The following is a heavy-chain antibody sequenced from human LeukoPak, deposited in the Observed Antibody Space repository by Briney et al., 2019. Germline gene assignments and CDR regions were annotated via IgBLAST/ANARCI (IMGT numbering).Heavy chain of an antibody. CDR1: GYSISSGYY. J-gene: IGHJ4*02. V-gene: IGHV4-38-2*01. D-gene: IGHD3-3*01. Sequence: PETLSLTCAVSGYSISSGYYWGWIRQPPGKGLEWIGSIYHSGSTYYNPSLKSRVTISVDTSKNQFSLKLSSVTAADTAVYYCARHRGFWFFDYWGQGTLVTVSS. CDR3: ARHRGFWFFDY. CDR2: IYHSGST.